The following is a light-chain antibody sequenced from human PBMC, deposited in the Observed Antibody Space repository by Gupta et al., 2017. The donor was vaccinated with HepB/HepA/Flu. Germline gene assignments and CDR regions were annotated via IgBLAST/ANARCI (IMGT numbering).Light chain of an antibody. Sequence: EIQMTQSPSSLSESVGDRITITCRASQYISNYLNWFQQRLGRAPKVLICATSNLQNGVPSRFSGSGSGTDFALTITNLQPEDFATYYCQQNYSSPLTFGGGTKVEI. CDR3: QQNYSSPLT. CDR1: QYISNY. CDR2: ATS. V-gene: IGKV1-39*01. J-gene: IGKJ4*01.